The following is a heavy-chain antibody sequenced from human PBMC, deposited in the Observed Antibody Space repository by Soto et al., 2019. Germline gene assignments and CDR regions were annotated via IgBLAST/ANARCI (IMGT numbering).Heavy chain of an antibody. V-gene: IGHV4-39*01. D-gene: IGHD6-13*01. J-gene: IGHJ4*02. CDR1: GGSISSSSYY. CDR3: ARHRWEVGYSSSWYVFDY. CDR2: IYYSGST. Sequence: SETLSLTCTVSGGSISSSSYYWGWIHQPPGQGVEWIGSIYYSGSTYYNPSLKSRVTISVDTSKNQFSLKLSSVTAADTAVYYCARHRWEVGYSSSWYVFDYWGQGTLVTVSS.